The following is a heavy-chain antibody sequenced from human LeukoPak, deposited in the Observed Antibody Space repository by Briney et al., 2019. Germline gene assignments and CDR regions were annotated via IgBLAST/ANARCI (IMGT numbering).Heavy chain of an antibody. D-gene: IGHD3-22*01. J-gene: IGHJ4*02. CDR2: IWYDGSNK. Sequence: GGSLRLSCAASGFTFSSYGMHWVRQAPGKGLEWVAAIWYDGSNKYYADSVKGRFTISRDNSKNTLYLQMNSLRAEDTAVYYCARDRYYYDSSGWFYFDYWGQGTLVTVSS. V-gene: IGHV3-33*01. CDR3: ARDRYYYDSSGWFYFDY. CDR1: GFTFSSYG.